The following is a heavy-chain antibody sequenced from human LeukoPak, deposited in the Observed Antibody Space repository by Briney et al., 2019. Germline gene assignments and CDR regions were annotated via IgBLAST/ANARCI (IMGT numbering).Heavy chain of an antibody. J-gene: IGHJ5*02. CDR2: INHSGST. V-gene: IGHV4-34*01. D-gene: IGHD2-21*02. Sequence: SETLSLTCAVYGGSFSGYYWSWIRQPPGKGLEWIGEINHSGSTNYNPSLKSRVTISVDTSKNQFSLKLSSVTAADTAVYYCARGYRFGIVVVTPTLAWFDPWGQGTLVTVSS. CDR3: ARGYRFGIVVVTPTLAWFDP. CDR1: GGSFSGYY.